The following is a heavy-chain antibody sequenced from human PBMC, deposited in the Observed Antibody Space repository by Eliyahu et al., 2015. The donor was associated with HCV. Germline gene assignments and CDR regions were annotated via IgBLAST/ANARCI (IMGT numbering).Heavy chain of an antibody. Sequence: EVQLVESGGGLVQPGRSLRLSCAXXGFTFXDHAMHWVRQAPGKGLEWVSGISWNSGYIGYADSVKGRFTISRDNAKNFLYLQMNSLRAEDTALYYCAKEMIAADGRKLYSYYGMDVWGQGTTVTVSS. CDR3: AKEMIAADGRKLYSYYGMDV. J-gene: IGHJ6*02. CDR1: GFTFXDHA. D-gene: IGHD6-13*01. CDR2: ISWNSGYI. V-gene: IGHV3-9*01.